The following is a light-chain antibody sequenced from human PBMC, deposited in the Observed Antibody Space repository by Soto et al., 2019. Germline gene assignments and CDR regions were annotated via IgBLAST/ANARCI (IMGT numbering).Light chain of an antibody. CDR3: QQYKKWPRT. Sequence: EIVVTQSPATLSVSPGERATLSCRASQSVSSNLAWYQQKPGQAPRLLIYGASTRAAGIPARFSGSGSGTEFTLTISSLQSEDFAVYYCQQYKKWPRTFGHGTKVDIK. J-gene: IGKJ1*01. CDR1: QSVSSN. V-gene: IGKV3-15*01. CDR2: GAS.